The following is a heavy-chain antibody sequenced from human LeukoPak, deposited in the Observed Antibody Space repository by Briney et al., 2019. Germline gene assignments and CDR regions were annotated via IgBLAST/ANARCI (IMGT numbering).Heavy chain of an antibody. V-gene: IGHV4-39*01. D-gene: IGHD3-22*01. J-gene: IGHJ4*02. CDR3: ARLMGSGYYPFDY. Sequence: SETLSLTCTVSGDSISSRSYYWGWIRQPPGKGLEWIGSIYYSGSTYYNPSLKSRVTISVDTSKNQFSLNLSSVTAADTAMFYCARLMGSGYYPFDYWGQGTLVTVSS. CDR1: GDSISSRSYY. CDR2: IYYSGST.